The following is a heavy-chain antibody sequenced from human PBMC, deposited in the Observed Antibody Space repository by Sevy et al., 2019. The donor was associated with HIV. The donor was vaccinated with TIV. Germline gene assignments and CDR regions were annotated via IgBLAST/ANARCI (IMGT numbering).Heavy chain of an antibody. CDR3: ARGSKQWLAYDY. D-gene: IGHD6-19*01. Sequence: GGSLRLSCAASGFTFSSYSMNWVRQAPGKGLEWVSSISSSSSYIYYADSVKGRFTISRDNAKNSLYLQMNSLRAEDTAVYYCARGSKQWLAYDYWGQGTLVTVFS. CDR1: GFTFSSYS. CDR2: ISSSSSYI. V-gene: IGHV3-21*01. J-gene: IGHJ4*02.